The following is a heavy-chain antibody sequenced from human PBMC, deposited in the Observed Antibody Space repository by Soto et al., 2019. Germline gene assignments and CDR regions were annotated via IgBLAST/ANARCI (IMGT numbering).Heavy chain of an antibody. CDR3: TTDSYITSIIVRFDY. D-gene: IGHD3-22*01. J-gene: IGHJ4*01. Sequence: GGSLRLSCAASGFTFSNAWINWVRQAPGKGLEWVGRVKSKNDGGTTDFAAPAKGRFAISRDDSKNMVYLEMNSLQTEDTAIYYCTTDSYITSIIVRFDYWGHGTQVTVSS. CDR1: GFTFSNAW. CDR2: VKSKNDGGTT. V-gene: IGHV3-15*07.